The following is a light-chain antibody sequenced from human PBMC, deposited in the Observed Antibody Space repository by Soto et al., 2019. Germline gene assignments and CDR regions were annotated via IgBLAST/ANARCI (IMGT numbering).Light chain of an antibody. CDR3: QQGYTSRWT. J-gene: IGKJ1*01. CDR2: ATS. Sequence: DIQMTQSPSSLSASVGDRVTITCRAGQDIRSYLNWYQQKPGKAPQLLIYATSFLQIGVPSRFSASGSGTDFSLVITDLQLEDSATYYCQQGYTSRWTSGQGPKVEI. V-gene: IGKV1-39*01. CDR1: QDIRSY.